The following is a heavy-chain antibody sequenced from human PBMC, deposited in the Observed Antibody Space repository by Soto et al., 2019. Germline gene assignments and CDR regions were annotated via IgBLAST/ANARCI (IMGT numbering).Heavy chain of an antibody. V-gene: IGHV4-31*03. Sequence: QVQLQESGPGLVKPSQTVSLTCSVSGGSIISGGSYWNWIRQRPGKGLEWIGYIYDSENTYNNPSLKGRVFLSIDTSKNQFSLKLTSVTDADTAVYYCARDDHNGYYGFDVWGQGTTVTVS. CDR1: GGSIISGGSY. CDR2: IYDSENT. J-gene: IGHJ6*02. CDR3: ARDDHNGYYGFDV. D-gene: IGHD1-20*01.